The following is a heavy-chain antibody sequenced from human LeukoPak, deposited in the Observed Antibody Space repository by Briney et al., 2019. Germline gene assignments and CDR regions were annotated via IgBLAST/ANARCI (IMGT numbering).Heavy chain of an antibody. V-gene: IGHV4-59*01. D-gene: IGHD3-3*01. J-gene: IGHJ6*03. Sequence: KSSETLSLTCTVSGGSISSYYWSWIRQPPGKGLEWIGYIYYSGSTNYNPSLKSRVTISVDTSKNQFSPKLSSVTAADTAVYYCAREGFITYYDFWSGYRSYYYMDVWGKGTTVTVSS. CDR3: AREGFITYYDFWSGYRSYYYMDV. CDR1: GGSISSYY. CDR2: IYYSGST.